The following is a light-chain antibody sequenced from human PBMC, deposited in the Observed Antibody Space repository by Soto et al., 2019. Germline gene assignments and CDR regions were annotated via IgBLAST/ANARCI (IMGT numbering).Light chain of an antibody. CDR1: SSDVGGYNY. CDR2: EVN. J-gene: IGLJ1*01. CDR3: QSYDSSLSGYV. V-gene: IGLV2-8*01. Sequence: QSVLTRPPSASGSPGQSVAISCTGTSSDVGGYNYVSWYQQHPGKAPKLMIYEVNKRPSGVPDRFSGSKSGNTASLTVPGLQAEDEADYYCQSYDSSLSGYVFGTGTKVTVL.